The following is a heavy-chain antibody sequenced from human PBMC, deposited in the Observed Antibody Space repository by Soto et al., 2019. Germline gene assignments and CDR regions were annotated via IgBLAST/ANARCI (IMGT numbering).Heavy chain of an antibody. Sequence: VQLVESGGGVVQPGRSLRLSCAASGFTFSDYAMHWVRQAPGKGLEWVAVVSHDGRNTHYADSVKGRFTISRDSSKNTVSLEVTSLRAEDMAFYYCAKGGRQWLVTSAFNYWGQGAVVTVSS. CDR3: AKGGRQWLVTSAFNY. CDR1: GFTFSDYA. D-gene: IGHD6-19*01. J-gene: IGHJ4*02. CDR2: VSHDGRNT. V-gene: IGHV3-30*18.